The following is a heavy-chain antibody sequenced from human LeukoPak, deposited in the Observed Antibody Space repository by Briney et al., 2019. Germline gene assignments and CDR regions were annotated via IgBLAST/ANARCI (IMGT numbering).Heavy chain of an antibody. V-gene: IGHV3-53*01. CDR3: ATSDSYHWLLEH. D-gene: IGHD1-1*01. J-gene: IGHJ1*01. CDR1: GFTVSSNH. CDR2: IYSGGET. Sequence: GGSLRLSCAASGFTVSSNHMTWVRQAPGKGLEWVSVIYSGGETSYADSVKGRFTVSRDTSRNILYLQMNSLRADDTAVYFCATSDSYHWLLEHWGQGTPVTVSS.